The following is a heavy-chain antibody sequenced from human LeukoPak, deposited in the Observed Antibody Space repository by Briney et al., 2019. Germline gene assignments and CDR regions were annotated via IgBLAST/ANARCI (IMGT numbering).Heavy chain of an antibody. D-gene: IGHD4-17*01. Sequence: GASVNVSCTASGYTFTIYGISWVRQAPGQGLEWMGWISAYNGNTNYAQKLQGRVTMTTDTFTSTAYMELRSLRSDDTAVYYCASSYGDYDYYYYGMDVWGQGTTVTVSS. CDR2: ISAYNGNT. J-gene: IGHJ6*02. V-gene: IGHV1-18*01. CDR1: GYTFTIYG. CDR3: ASSYGDYDYYYYGMDV.